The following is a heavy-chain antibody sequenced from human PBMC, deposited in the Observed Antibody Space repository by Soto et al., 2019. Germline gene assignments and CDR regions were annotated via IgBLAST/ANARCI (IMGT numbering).Heavy chain of an antibody. CDR1: GFNFSSYV. CDR3: ARDGQWLPRDGLRSSYYFDY. J-gene: IGHJ4*02. D-gene: IGHD6-19*01. V-gene: IGHV3-33*01. CDR2: IWYDGGNK. Sequence: QVQLVESGGGVVQPGRSLRLSCAAPGFNFSSYVMHWVRQAPGKGLEWVAVIWYDGGNKYYADSVKGRFTISRDNSKNTLYLQMNSLRAEDTAVYYCARDGQWLPRDGLRSSYYFDYWGQGTLATVSS.